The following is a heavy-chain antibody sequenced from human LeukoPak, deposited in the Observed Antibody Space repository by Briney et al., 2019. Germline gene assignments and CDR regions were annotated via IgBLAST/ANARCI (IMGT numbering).Heavy chain of an antibody. Sequence: GGSLRLSCAASGFTFSSYTMGWVRQAPGKGLEWVSAISGSGGSTYYADSVKGRFTISRDHSKNTLYLQMNSLRAEDTAVYYCARDGPTYGDYAQFDLWGRGTLVTVSS. D-gene: IGHD4-17*01. CDR2: ISGSGGST. J-gene: IGHJ2*01. CDR3: ARDGPTYGDYAQFDL. V-gene: IGHV3-23*01. CDR1: GFTFSSYT.